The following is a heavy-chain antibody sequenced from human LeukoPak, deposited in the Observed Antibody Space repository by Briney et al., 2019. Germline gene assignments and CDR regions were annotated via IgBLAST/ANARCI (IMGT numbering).Heavy chain of an antibody. CDR2: IGGSSSPV. D-gene: IGHD4-17*01. CDR1: GFTFSTYS. V-gene: IGHV3-48*01. Sequence: GGSLRLSCAASGFTFSTYSMSWVRQAPGKGLEWLSYIGGSSSPVYYADSVKGRFTISRDNSKNTLYLQMNSLRAEDTAVYYCARDRDDYGVDYWGQGTLVTVSS. CDR3: ARDRDDYGVDY. J-gene: IGHJ4*02.